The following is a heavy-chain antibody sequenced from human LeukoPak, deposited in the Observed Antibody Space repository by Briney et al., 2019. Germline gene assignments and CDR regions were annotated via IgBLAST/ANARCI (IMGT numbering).Heavy chain of an antibody. CDR1: GGSFSGYY. D-gene: IGHD4-17*01. CDR2: INHSGST. V-gene: IGHV4-34*01. Sequence: SETLSLTCAVYGGSFSGYYWSWIRQPPGKGLEWIGEINHSGSTNYNPSLKSRVTISVDTSKNQFSLKLSSVTAADTAVYYCARVRSPFYGDYVKIDYWGQGTLVTVSS. J-gene: IGHJ4*02. CDR3: ARVRSPFYGDYVKIDY.